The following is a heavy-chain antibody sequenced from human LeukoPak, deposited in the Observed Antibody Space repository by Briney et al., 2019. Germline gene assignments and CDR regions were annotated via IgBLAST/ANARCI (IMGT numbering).Heavy chain of an antibody. Sequence: PSQTLSLTCTVSGGSVSSGDYYWSWIRQSPEKGLEWIGYINHSGTTYYHSSLKSRVTMSVDTSKNQFSVRLSSVTAADTAVYYCVRDDYGDYVRYFDYWGQGTLVTVSS. CDR3: VRDDYGDYVRYFDY. CDR2: INHSGTT. J-gene: IGHJ4*02. CDR1: GGSVSSGDYY. D-gene: IGHD4-17*01. V-gene: IGHV4-30-4*08.